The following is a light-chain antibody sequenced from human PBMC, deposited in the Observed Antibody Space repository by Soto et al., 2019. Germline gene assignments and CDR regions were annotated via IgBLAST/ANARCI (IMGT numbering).Light chain of an antibody. CDR3: LQDYNYPRT. Sequence: AIQMTQSPSSLSASVGDRVIITCRASQGIRNELAWYQQKTGKAPKLLIYAASSLQSGVPSRFSGSGSGTDFILTISSLQPEDFATYYCLQDYNYPRTFGQGTKVDIK. J-gene: IGKJ1*01. V-gene: IGKV1-6*01. CDR2: AAS. CDR1: QGIRNE.